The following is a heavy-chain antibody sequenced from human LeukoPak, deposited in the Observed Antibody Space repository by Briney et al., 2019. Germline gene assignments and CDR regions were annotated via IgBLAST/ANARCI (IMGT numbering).Heavy chain of an antibody. Sequence: GGPLRLSCAASGFTFSSYAMHWVRQAPGKGLEWVAVISYDGSNKYYADSVKGRFTISRDNSKNTLYLQMNSLRAEDTAVYYCWAWATDAFDLWGQGTMVTVSS. J-gene: IGHJ3*01. CDR1: GFTFSSYA. CDR3: WAWATDAFDL. D-gene: IGHD5-12*01. CDR2: ISYDGSNK. V-gene: IGHV3-30-3*01.